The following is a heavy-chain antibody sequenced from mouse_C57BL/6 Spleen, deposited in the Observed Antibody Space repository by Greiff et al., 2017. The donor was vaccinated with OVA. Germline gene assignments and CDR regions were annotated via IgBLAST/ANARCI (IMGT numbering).Heavy chain of an antibody. J-gene: IGHJ1*03. D-gene: IGHD4-1*01. V-gene: IGHV5-4*01. CDR1: GFTFSSYA. CDR3: ARDWDGWYFDV. Sequence: EVNVVESGGGLVKPGGSLKLSCAASGFTFSSYAMSWVRQTPEKRLEWVATISDGGSYTYYPDNVKGRFTISRDNAKNNLYLQMSHLKSEDTAMYYCARDWDGWYFDVWGTGTTVTVSS. CDR2: ISDGGSYT.